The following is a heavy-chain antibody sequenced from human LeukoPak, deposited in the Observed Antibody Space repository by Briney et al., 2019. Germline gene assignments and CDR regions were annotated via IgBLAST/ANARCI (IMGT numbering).Heavy chain of an antibody. V-gene: IGHV1-18*01. CDR3: ARDRGGAPLFRELKYSSGCYGGEFDY. CDR2: ISAYNGNT. Sequence: ASVKVSCKASGYTFTSYGISWVRQAPGQGLEWMGWISAYNGNTNYAQKLQGRVTMTTDTSTSTAYMELRSLRSDDSAVYYCARDRGGAPLFRELKYSSGCYGGEFDYWGQGTLVTVSS. CDR1: GYTFTSYG. J-gene: IGHJ4*02. D-gene: IGHD6-19*01.